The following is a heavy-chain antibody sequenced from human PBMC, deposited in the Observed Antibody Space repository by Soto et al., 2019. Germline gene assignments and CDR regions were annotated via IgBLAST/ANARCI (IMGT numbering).Heavy chain of an antibody. CDR2: ISHSGST. Sequence: PSETLSLTCAVYGGSFSGYYWSWIRQPPGKGLEWIGEISHSGSTNYNPSLKSRVTISVDTSKNQFSLKLSSVTAADTAVYYCARVRPMAKSFAYYYYGMDVWGQGTTVTAP. D-gene: IGHD5-12*01. CDR1: GGSFSGYY. CDR3: ARVRPMAKSFAYYYYGMDV. J-gene: IGHJ6*02. V-gene: IGHV4-34*01.